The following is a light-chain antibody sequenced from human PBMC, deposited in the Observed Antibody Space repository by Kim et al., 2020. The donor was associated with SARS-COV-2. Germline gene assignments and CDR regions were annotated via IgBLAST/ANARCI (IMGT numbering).Light chain of an antibody. J-gene: IGLJ3*02. CDR1: SGSIASNY. Sequence: VTISCTRSSGSIASNYVQWYQQRPGSSPTAVIFENNQRPSGVPDRFSGSIDSSSNSASLTISGLKTEDEADYYCQSFDSNIQVFGGGTQLTVL. V-gene: IGLV6-57*01. CDR2: ENN. CDR3: QSFDSNIQV.